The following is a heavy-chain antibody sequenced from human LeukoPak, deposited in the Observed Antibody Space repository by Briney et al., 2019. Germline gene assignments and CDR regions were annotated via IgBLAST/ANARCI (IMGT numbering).Heavy chain of an antibody. V-gene: IGHV4-59*01. CDR1: GDSISNFY. Sequence: SETLSLTCTVSGDSISNFYWSWIRQPPGKVLELIGYISHSGSTNFNPSLESRVTILIDPSKTQFSLRLTSVTAADAAVYYCARVSAAAADVWGQGTLVTVSS. J-gene: IGHJ4*02. CDR2: ISHSGST. D-gene: IGHD6-13*01. CDR3: ARVSAAAADV.